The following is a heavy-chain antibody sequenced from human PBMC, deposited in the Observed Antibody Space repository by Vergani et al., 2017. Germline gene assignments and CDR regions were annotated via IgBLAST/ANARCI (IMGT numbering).Heavy chain of an antibody. V-gene: IGHV4-59*13. D-gene: IGHD3-9*01. CDR2: IYSTGST. Sequence: QVQLQESGPRLVRPSPTLSLTCTVSGGSINTYYWSWIRQSPGKGLEWIGYIYSTGSTNYNPSLNSRVTMSVDTSKNQFSLKLRSVTAADTAVYFCARVMYRDEASTGYRLEGMDIWGQGTTVTISS. J-gene: IGHJ6*02. CDR1: GGSINTYY. CDR3: ARVMYRDEASTGYRLEGMDI.